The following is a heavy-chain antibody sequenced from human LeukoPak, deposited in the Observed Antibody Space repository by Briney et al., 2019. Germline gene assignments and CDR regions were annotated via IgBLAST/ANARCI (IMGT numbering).Heavy chain of an antibody. Sequence: GGSLRLSCAASGFTFSSYWMHWVRQAPGKGLVWVSRINSDGSNTRHADSVKGRFTISRDIAKNTLYLQMNSLRAEDTAVYYCARDMEDYDSSGYYPSNAVDVWGQGITVTVSS. J-gene: IGHJ6*02. CDR3: ARDMEDYDSSGYYPSNAVDV. V-gene: IGHV3-74*01. CDR2: INSDGSNT. CDR1: GFTFSSYW. D-gene: IGHD3-22*01.